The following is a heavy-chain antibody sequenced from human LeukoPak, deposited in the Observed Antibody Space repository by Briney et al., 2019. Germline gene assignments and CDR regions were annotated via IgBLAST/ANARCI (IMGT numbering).Heavy chain of an antibody. CDR1: GFTFSNYW. CDR3: AKGLYTVTTVTLHY. CDR2: IKQDGSEI. Sequence: GGSLRLSCAASGFTFSNYWMSWVRQAPGKGLEWVANIKQDGSEIYSIDSVKGRFTISRDNAKNSLYLQMNSLRAEDTAIYYCAKGLYTVTTVTLHYWGQGTLVTVSS. J-gene: IGHJ4*02. V-gene: IGHV3-7*03. D-gene: IGHD4-17*01.